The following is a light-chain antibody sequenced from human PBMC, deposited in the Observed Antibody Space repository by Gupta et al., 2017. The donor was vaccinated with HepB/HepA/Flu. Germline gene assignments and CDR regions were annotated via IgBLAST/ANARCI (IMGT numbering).Light chain of an antibody. V-gene: IGKV1-39*01. CDR1: QSIDNY. CDR3: LQTNNTPPS. Sequence: ILMTQSPFSLSASGGDTITITCRASQSIDNYLNWYQQKPGKAPKLLISAANDLHRGVPSRFSGSGSGTDLTLTISGLQPEDFATYYCLQTNNTPPSFGEGTQVDIK. CDR2: AAN. J-gene: IGKJ1*01.